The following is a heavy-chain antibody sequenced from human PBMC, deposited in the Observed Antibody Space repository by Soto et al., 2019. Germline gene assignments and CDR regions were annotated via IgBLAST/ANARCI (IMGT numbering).Heavy chain of an antibody. CDR2: FDPEDGET. Sequence: ASVKVSCKVSGYTLTELSMHWVRQAPGKGLEWMGGFDPEDGETIYAQKFQGRVTMTEDTSTDTAYMELSSLRSEDTAVYYCATGLLEWLFSGRFHGQPNYYYYGMDVWGQGTTVTVSS. J-gene: IGHJ6*02. V-gene: IGHV1-24*01. CDR3: ATGLLEWLFSGRFHGQPNYYYYGMDV. D-gene: IGHD3-3*01. CDR1: GYTLTELS.